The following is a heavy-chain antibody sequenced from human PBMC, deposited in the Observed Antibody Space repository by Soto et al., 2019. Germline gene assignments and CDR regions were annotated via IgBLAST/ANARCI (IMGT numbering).Heavy chain of an antibody. J-gene: IGHJ2*01. CDR1: GFTFSSYA. CDR3: ATPVDIVATMDWYFDL. V-gene: IGHV3-23*01. D-gene: IGHD5-12*01. CDR2: ISGSGGST. Sequence: EVQLLESGGGLVQPGGSLRLSCAASGFTFSSYAMSWVRQAPGKGLEWVSAISGSGGSTYYADSVKGRFTISRDNSKNTLYLKMNSLRAEDTAVYYCATPVDIVATMDWYFDLWGRGTLVTVSS.